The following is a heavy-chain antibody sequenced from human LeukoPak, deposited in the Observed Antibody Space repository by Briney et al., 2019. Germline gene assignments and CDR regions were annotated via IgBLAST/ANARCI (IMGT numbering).Heavy chain of an antibody. CDR3: AKPTRGSGSFLIDY. V-gene: IGHV3-33*06. J-gene: IGHJ4*02. CDR1: GFTFSNYG. Sequence: PGRSLRLSCAASGFTFSNYGMHWVRQAPGKGLEWVAVIWYDGSYKYYVDSVKGRFTISRDNSKNTLYLQMNSLRAEDTAVYYCAKPTRGSGSFLIDYWGQGPLVTVSS. CDR2: IWYDGSYK. D-gene: IGHD1-26*01.